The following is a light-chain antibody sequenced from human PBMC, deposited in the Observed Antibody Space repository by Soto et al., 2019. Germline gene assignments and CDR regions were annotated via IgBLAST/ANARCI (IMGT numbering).Light chain of an antibody. Sequence: QSALTQPASVSGSPGQSITLSCTGTNNDVGGYESVSWYQQHAGRAPRLIIYDVSNRPSGVSGRFSGSKFGNTASLTISGLQAEDEAEYYCSSYTSSSLYVFGTGTKVTVL. CDR2: DVS. CDR1: NNDVGGYES. J-gene: IGLJ1*01. V-gene: IGLV2-14*01. CDR3: SSYTSSSLYV.